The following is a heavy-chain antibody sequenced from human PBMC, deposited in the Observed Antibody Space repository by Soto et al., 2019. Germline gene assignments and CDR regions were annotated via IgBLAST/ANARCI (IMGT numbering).Heavy chain of an antibody. Sequence: EVQLLESGGGLVQPGGSLRLSCAASGFTFSSYAMSWVRQAPGKGLEWVSAISGSGGSSYYADSVKGRFTISRDNSKNTLYLQMNSLRAEDTAVYYCAKNTNHRGVVVAATHYYDAFDIWGQGTMVTVSS. CDR1: GFTFSSYA. V-gene: IGHV3-23*01. D-gene: IGHD2-15*01. J-gene: IGHJ3*02. CDR3: AKNTNHRGVVVAATHYYDAFDI. CDR2: ISGSGGSS.